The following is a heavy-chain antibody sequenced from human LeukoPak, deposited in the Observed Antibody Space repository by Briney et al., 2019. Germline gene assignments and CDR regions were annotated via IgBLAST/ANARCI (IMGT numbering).Heavy chain of an antibody. CDR3: ARVGSVTNFGVVSYYFDY. D-gene: IGHD3-3*01. J-gene: IGHJ4*02. CDR2: IYPDDSDS. Sequence: GESLKISCKASGYSFDYYWIAWVRQMPGKGLEWMGIIYPDDSDSTYSPSFQGQVTISVDKSINTAYLQWSSLKASNTAIYYCARVGSVTNFGVVSYYFDYWGQGALVTVSS. V-gene: IGHV5-51*01. CDR1: GYSFDYYW.